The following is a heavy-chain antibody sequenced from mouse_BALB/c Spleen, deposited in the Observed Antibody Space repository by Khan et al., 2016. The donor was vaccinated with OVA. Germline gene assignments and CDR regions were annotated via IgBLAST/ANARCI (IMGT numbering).Heavy chain of an antibody. CDR1: GYTFTNYG. CDR2: INTYTGEP. Sequence: QIQLVQSGPELKKPGETVKISCKASGYTFTNYGMNWVKQAPGKGLKWMGWINTYTGEPTYADDFKGRFVFSLETSASTAYLQISNLKNEDMTTYFCARISSYWYSDVSGAGTTVTVSS. CDR3: ARISSYWYSDV. J-gene: IGHJ1*01. V-gene: IGHV9-1*02. D-gene: IGHD6-2*01.